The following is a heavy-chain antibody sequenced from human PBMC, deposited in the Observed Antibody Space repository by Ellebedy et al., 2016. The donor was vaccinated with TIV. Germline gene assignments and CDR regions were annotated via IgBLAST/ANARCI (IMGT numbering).Heavy chain of an antibody. J-gene: IGHJ3*02. D-gene: IGHD3-10*01. Sequence: SETLSLTXTVSGDSINGYYWSWIRQPAGKGLEWIGRIYTTGSTNFNPSLKSRVTMSVDMSKNQFSLNLSSVTASDTAVYYCAGYGSGNYFRSFDIWGQGTMVTVSS. CDR2: IYTTGST. CDR3: AGYGSGNYFRSFDI. V-gene: IGHV4-4*07. CDR1: GDSINGYY.